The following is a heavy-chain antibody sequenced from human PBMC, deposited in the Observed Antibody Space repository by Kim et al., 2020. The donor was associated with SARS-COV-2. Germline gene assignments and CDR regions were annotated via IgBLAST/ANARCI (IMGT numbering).Heavy chain of an antibody. V-gene: IGHV4-31*02. J-gene: IGHJ4*02. D-gene: IGHD3-10*01. Sequence: YTTPSLKSRLTISLDTSKNQFSLKLSSVTAADTAVYYCATVGNSGSGDYWGQGTLVTVSS. CDR3: ATVGNSGSGDY.